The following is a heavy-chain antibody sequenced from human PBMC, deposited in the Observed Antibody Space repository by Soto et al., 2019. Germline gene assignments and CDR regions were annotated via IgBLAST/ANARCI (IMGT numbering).Heavy chain of an antibody. CDR3: ASFSPSLEMSTNDY. D-gene: IGHD1-1*01. V-gene: IGHV5-51*01. J-gene: IGHJ4*02. CDR1: GYSFTSYW. CDR2: IYPGDSDT. Sequence: GESLKISCKGSGYSFTSYWVGWVRQMPGKGLEWMGIIYPGDSDTRYSPSFQGQVTISADKSISTAYLQWSSLKALDTAMYYCASFSPSLEMSTNDYWGQGTLVTVSS.